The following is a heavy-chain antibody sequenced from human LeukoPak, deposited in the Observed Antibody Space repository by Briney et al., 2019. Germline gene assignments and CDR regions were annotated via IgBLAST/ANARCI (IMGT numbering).Heavy chain of an antibody. CDR1: GFSFRSYA. J-gene: IGHJ4*02. V-gene: IGHV3-64*01. CDR2: ISSDGGST. CDR3: ARAGSPHGAYDY. D-gene: IGHD1-26*01. Sequence: GGSLRLSCAASGFSFRSYAMHWVRQAAGRGLDYVSAISSDGGSTFYANSVKGRFIISRDNSKNTLYLQMGSLRPEDVAGYYCARAGSPHGAYDYWGQGTLVTVSS.